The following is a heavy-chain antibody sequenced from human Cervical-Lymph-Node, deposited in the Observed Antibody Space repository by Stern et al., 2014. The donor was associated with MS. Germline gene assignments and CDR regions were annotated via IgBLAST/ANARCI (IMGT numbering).Heavy chain of an antibody. CDR1: GGTFSINT. CDR3: APDQGGIAVY. Sequence: VQLVESGTAVKKPGSSVKVSCKASGGTFSINTISWVRQAPGQGLEWMGGLTPMFDTPNYAQKSQGRVTPPADNSTTTAYLELSSLTSQDPPFYFCAPDQGGIAVYWGQGTLVPVSS. D-gene: IGHD6-19*01. V-gene: IGHV1-69*06. CDR2: LTPMFDTP. J-gene: IGHJ4*02.